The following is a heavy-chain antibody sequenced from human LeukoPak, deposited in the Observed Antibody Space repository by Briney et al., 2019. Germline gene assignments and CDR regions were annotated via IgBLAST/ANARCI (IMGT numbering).Heavy chain of an antibody. Sequence: GGSLRLSCAASGSTFSSYAMHWVRQAPGKGLEYVSAISSNGGSTYYANSVKGRFTISRDNSKNTLYLQMGSLRAEDMAVYYCARSAAHPYYFDYWGQGTLVTVSS. CDR2: ISSNGGST. D-gene: IGHD6-6*01. J-gene: IGHJ4*02. V-gene: IGHV3-64*01. CDR1: GSTFSSYA. CDR3: ARSAAHPYYFDY.